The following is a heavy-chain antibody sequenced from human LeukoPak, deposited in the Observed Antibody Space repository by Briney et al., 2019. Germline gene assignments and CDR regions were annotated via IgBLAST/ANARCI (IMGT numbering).Heavy chain of an antibody. CDR3: ARSGYSYVNF. CDR2: IFYSGST. CDR1: GGSISSYY. J-gene: IGHJ4*02. D-gene: IGHD5-18*01. Sequence: SETLSLTCTVSGGSISSYYWSWIPQAPGKGLVCSGYIFYSGSTNYNPSLKSRVTISVDTSKNKFSLKVSSVTAADTAVYYCARSGYSYVNFWGQGTLVTVSS. V-gene: IGHV4-59*08.